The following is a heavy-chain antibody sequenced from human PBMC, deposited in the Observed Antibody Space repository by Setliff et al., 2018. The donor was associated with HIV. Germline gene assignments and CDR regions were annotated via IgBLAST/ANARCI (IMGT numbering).Heavy chain of an antibody. CDR1: DSGTYY. J-gene: IGHJ4*02. CDR3: ARAAAGNTGPFDL. CDR2: VSSRGDT. Sequence: SETLSLTCTVSDSGTYYWSWIRQPAGKGLEWIGRVSSRGDTNYNPSLRSRVTMSVDTSKNQFPLKLTSVTASDTAVYYCARAAAGNTGPFDLWGQGSPVTVSS. D-gene: IGHD4-17*01. V-gene: IGHV4-4*07.